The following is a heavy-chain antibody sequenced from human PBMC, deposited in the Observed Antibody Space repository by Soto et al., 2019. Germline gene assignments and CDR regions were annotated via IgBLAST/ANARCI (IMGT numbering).Heavy chain of an antibody. CDR3: ARVRMITATFYYYYAMDV. D-gene: IGHD3-16*01. CDR1: GGSFGTYY. J-gene: IGHJ6*02. V-gene: IGHV4-34*01. CDR2: INHRGST. Sequence: SETLSLTCAVYGGSFGTYYWSWIRQPPGKGLEWIGDINHRGSTNYSPSLKSRVTISVDTSKNQFSLKLTSVTAADTAMYYCARVRMITATFYYYYAMDVWGQGTTVTVSS.